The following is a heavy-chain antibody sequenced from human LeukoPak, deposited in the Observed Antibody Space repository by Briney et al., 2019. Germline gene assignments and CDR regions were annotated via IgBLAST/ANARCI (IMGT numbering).Heavy chain of an antibody. CDR1: GGSISTYY. J-gene: IGHJ4*02. D-gene: IGHD3-22*01. V-gene: IGHV4-59*08. CDR2: IFYSGST. CDR3: AKATYYYDSSGYYPADY. Sequence: PSETLSLTCTVSGGSISTYYWSWIRQPPGKGLEWIGYIFYSGSTIYNPSLKSRVTISVDTSKNQFSLQLTSVSAADTAVYYCAKATYYYDSSGYYPADYWGQGTLVTVSS.